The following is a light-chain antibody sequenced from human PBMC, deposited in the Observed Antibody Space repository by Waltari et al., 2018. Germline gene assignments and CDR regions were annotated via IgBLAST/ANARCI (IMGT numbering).Light chain of an antibody. J-gene: IGLJ3*02. V-gene: IGLV1-51*02. CDR3: GTWDSSLSVWV. Sequence: QSVLRQPPPVSAAQVQNVTISCSGGSSNIGNKYVSWYQQLPGTAPKLLIYENNKRPSGIPDRFSGSKSGTSATLGITGLQTGDEADYYCGTWDSSLSVWVFGGGTKLTVL. CDR1: SSNIGNKY. CDR2: ENN.